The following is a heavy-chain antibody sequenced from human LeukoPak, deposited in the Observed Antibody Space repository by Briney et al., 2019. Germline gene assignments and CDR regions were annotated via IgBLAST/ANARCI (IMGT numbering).Heavy chain of an antibody. CDR1: GFTFSSYA. CDR3: ARDRPGEEEYYYGMDV. V-gene: IGHV3-30-3*01. J-gene: IGHJ6*02. D-gene: IGHD3-10*01. Sequence: GSLRLSCAASGFTFSSYAMHWVRQAPGKGLEWVAVISYDGSNKYYADSVKGRFSTSRDNSKNTLYLQMNSLRDEDTAVYYCARDRPGEEEYYYGMDVWGQGTTVTVSS. CDR2: ISYDGSNK.